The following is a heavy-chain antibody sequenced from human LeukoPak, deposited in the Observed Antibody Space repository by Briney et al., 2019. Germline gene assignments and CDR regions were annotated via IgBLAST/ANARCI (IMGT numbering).Heavy chain of an antibody. CDR3: ARQRSPVEYYYYYMDV. V-gene: IGHV5-51*01. D-gene: IGHD5-24*01. CDR2: IYPGDSDT. Sequence: GESLKISCKGSGYSFTSYWIGWVRQMPGKGLEWMGIIYPGDSDTRYSPSFQGQVTISADKSISTAYLQWSSLKASDTAMYYCARQRSPVEYYYYYMDVWGKGTTVTVSS. CDR1: GYSFTSYW. J-gene: IGHJ6*03.